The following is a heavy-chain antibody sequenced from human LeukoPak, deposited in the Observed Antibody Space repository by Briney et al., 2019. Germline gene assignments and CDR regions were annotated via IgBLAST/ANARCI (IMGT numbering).Heavy chain of an antibody. CDR2: IYYSGST. CDR3: ARDASYSSSWYNAFDI. D-gene: IGHD6-13*01. CDR1: GGSISSYY. J-gene: IGHJ3*02. V-gene: IGHV4-59*01. Sequence: KTSETLSLTCTVSGGSISSYYWSWIRQPPGKGLEWIGYIYYSGSTNYNPSLKSRVTISVDTSKNQFSLKLSSVTAADTAVYYCARDASYSSSWYNAFDIWGQGTMVTVSS.